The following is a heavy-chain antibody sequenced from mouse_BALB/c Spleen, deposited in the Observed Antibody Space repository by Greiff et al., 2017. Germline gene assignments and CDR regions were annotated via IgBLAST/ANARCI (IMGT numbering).Heavy chain of an antibody. V-gene: IGHV5-9-4*01. CDR3: ARGDYDSWFAY. CDR2: ISSGGSYT. CDR1: GFTFSSYT. J-gene: IGHJ3*01. D-gene: IGHD2-4*01. Sequence: EVQGVESGGGLVKPGGSLKLSCAASGFTFSSYTMSWVRQTPEKRLEWVATISSGGSYTYYPDTVTGRFTISRDNAKNTLYLEMSSLRSEDTAMYYCARGDYDSWFAYWGQGTLVTVSA.